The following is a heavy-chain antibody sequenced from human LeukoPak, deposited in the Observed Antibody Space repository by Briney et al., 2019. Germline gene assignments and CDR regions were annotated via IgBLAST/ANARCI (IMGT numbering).Heavy chain of an antibody. Sequence: GESLKISCKGSGYSFTSYWIGWVRQMPGKGLEWMGIIYPGDSDTRYSPSFQGQVTISADKSISTAYLQWSSLKASDTAMYYCARVDTAMVTTLAYFDYWGQGTLVTVSS. D-gene: IGHD5-18*01. J-gene: IGHJ4*02. V-gene: IGHV5-51*01. CDR3: ARVDTAMVTTLAYFDY. CDR1: GYSFTSYW. CDR2: IYPGDSDT.